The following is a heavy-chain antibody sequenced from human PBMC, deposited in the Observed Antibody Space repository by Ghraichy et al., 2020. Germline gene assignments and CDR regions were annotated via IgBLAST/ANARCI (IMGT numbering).Heavy chain of an antibody. CDR2: ISSSGSTI. J-gene: IGHJ2*01. D-gene: IGHD3-22*01. V-gene: IGHV3-11*01. CDR3: ARAGDSSGYYWYFDL. CDR1: GFTFSDYY. Sequence: GSLNISCAASGFTFSDYYMSWIRQAPGKGLEWVSYISSSGSTIYYADSVKGRFTISRDNAKNSLYLQMNSLRAEDTAVYYCARAGDSSGYYWYFDLWGRGTLVTVSS.